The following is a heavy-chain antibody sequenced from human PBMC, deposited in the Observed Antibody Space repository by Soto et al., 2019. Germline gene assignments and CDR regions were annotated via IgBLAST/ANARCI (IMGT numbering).Heavy chain of an antibody. D-gene: IGHD2-2*01. J-gene: IGHJ5*02. Sequence: GGSLRFSCVASGFSFSNYGMHWVRQARGKGLEWVAFVSSDGNNKYYAESVKGRFTISRDNAKNTLYLQVDRLTVDDTAVYYYAKDRVIQLLPIWPDPWGQGTLVTVSS. CDR3: AKDRVIQLLPIWPDP. V-gene: IGHV3-30*18. CDR1: GFSFSNYG. CDR2: VSSDGNNK.